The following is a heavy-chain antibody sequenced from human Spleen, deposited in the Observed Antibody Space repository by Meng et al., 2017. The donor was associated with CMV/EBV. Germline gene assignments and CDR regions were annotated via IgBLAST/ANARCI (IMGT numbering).Heavy chain of an antibody. CDR3: ARDSRYSGSGRKIFDS. CDR2: INRDGSSI. J-gene: IGHJ4*02. V-gene: IGHV3-74*01. D-gene: IGHD3-10*01. Sequence: GESLKISCAASEFTFNAYWIHWVRQVPGKGLVWVSRINRDGSSISYADSVQGRFTISRDNAKNSLYLQMNSLRVEDTAVYFCARDSRYSGSGRKIFDSWGQGTLVTVSS. CDR1: EFTFNAYW.